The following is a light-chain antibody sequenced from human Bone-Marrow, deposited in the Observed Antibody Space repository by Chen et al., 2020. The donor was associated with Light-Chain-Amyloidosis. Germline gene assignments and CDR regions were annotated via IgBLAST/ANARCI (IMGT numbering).Light chain of an antibody. CDR1: NIGSTS. J-gene: IGLJ3*02. CDR2: DDS. CDR3: QVWDRGSDRPV. V-gene: IGLV3-21*02. Sequence: SYVLTQPSSVSVAPGQTATIACGGNNIGSTSVHWYQQTPGQAPLRVVYDDSDRPSGIPERLSGSNSGNTATLTISRVEAGDEADYYCQVWDRGSDRPVFGGGTKLPVL.